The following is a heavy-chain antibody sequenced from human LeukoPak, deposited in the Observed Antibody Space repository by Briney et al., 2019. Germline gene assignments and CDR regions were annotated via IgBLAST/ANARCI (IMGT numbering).Heavy chain of an antibody. J-gene: IGHJ4*02. CDR3: ARDGQQLGSAFDY. Sequence: GGSLRLSCAAPGFTFSSYGMTWVRQAPGKGLEWVAVISYDGSNKYYADSVKGRFTISRDNSKNTLYLQMNSLRAEDTAVYYCARDGQQLGSAFDYWGQGTLVTVSS. CDR1: GFTFSSYG. D-gene: IGHD6-13*01. V-gene: IGHV3-30*03. CDR2: ISYDGSNK.